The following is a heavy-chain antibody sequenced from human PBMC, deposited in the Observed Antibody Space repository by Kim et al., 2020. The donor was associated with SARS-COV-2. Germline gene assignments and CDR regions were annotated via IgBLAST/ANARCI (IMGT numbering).Heavy chain of an antibody. CDR2: MSRSGSPI. CDR3: AREPAYGNSGFFDL. V-gene: IGHV3-48*03. J-gene: IGHJ2*01. CDR1: GFTFSYHE. Sequence: GGSLRLSCVASGFTFSYHEMNWVRQAPGKGLEWVSYMSRSGSPINYADSVKGRFTISRDNAKNSLYLQMNSLRAEDTAVYYCAREPAYGNSGFFDLWGRG. D-gene: IGHD3-10*01.